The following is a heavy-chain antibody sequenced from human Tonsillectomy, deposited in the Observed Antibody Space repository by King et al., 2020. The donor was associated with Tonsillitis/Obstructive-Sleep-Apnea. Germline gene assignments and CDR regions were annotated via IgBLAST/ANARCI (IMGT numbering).Heavy chain of an antibody. J-gene: IGHJ6*03. D-gene: IGHD4-11*01. CDR1: GGSFSGYY. V-gene: IGHV4-34*01. CDR2: INHSGST. Sequence: HVQLQQWGAGLLKPSETLCLTCAVYGGSFSGYYWNWIRQPPGKGLEWIGEINHSGSTNYNPSLKSRVTISVYTSKNQFSLKLGSVTAADTAVYYCARYEGHDSRPYYYYMDVWGKGTTVTVSS. CDR3: ARYEGHDSRPYYYYMDV.